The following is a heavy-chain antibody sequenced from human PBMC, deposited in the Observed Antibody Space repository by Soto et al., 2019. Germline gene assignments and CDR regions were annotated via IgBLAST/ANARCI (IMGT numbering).Heavy chain of an antibody. J-gene: IGHJ4*02. D-gene: IGHD5-18*01. Sequence: GVLRLSCAASGFTFSSYAMSWVRQAPGKGLEWVSAISGSGGSTYYADSVKGRFTISRVNSKNTLYLQMNSLRAADTAVYYCAKGQNVAQLWCFDYWGQGTLVTVSS. CDR1: GFTFSSYA. CDR3: AKGQNVAQLWCFDY. V-gene: IGHV3-23*01. CDR2: ISGSGGST.